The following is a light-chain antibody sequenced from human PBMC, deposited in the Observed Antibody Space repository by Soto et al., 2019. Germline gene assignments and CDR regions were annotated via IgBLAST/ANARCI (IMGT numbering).Light chain of an antibody. CDR1: QGVSSN. J-gene: IGKJ1*01. CDR3: QQYGSSYPWT. V-gene: IGKV3-20*01. CDR2: GAS. Sequence: EIGVSQSPATLSVSPGERATLPCRASQGVSSNLAWYQQKPGQAPRLLIYGASSRATGIPDRFSGSGSGTDFTLTIRRLEPEDFAVYYCQQYGSSYPWTFGQGTKVDNK.